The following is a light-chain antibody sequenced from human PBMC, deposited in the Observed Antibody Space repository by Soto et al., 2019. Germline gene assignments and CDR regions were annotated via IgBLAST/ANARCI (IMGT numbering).Light chain of an antibody. CDR3: SSFSISSAYV. Sequence: LTQPNSVSESPGKTVTISCTGSSSDIGTYDFVSWYQLHPGKAPKLIIFEVTNRPSGVSNRFSGSKSGNTASLTISGLQLEDEADYFCSSFSISSAYVFGTGTKLTVL. CDR2: EVT. CDR1: SSDIGTYDF. J-gene: IGLJ1*01. V-gene: IGLV2-14*01.